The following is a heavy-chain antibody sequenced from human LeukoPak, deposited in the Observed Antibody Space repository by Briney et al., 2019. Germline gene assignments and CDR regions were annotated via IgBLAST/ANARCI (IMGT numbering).Heavy chain of an antibody. CDR2: IYHSGST. CDR1: GSSISSSNW. Sequence: PSETLSLTCAVSGSSISSSNWWSWVRQPPGKGLEWIGEIYHSGSTNYNPSLKSRVTISVDKSKNQFSLKLSSVTAADTAVYYCASRYCSSTSCYDLDYWGQGTLVTVSS. D-gene: IGHD2-2*01. V-gene: IGHV4-4*02. J-gene: IGHJ4*02. CDR3: ASRYCSSTSCYDLDY.